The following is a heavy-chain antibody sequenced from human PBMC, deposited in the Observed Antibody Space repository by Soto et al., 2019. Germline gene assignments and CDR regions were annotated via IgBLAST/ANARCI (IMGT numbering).Heavy chain of an antibody. J-gene: IGHJ6*02. V-gene: IGHV4-4*07. CDR2: ISTSGTT. CDR3: ARDIELIGYNYAMDV. CDR1: GGSISSSS. Sequence: PSETLSLTCTVSGGSISSSSLNLIRQPAGKGLEWIGHISTSGTTNYNPSLKSRVTMSIDTSKNQFSLRLSSVTAADTAVYYCARDIELIGYNYAMDVWGQGTMVTVYS. D-gene: IGHD2-8*01.